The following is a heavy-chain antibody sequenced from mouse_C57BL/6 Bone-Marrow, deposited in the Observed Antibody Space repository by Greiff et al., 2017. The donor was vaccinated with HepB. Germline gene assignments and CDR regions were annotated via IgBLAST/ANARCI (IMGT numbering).Heavy chain of an antibody. CDR2: ISYDGSN. V-gene: IGHV3-6*01. D-gene: IGHD2-3*01. Sequence: EVKLMESGPGLVKPSQSLSLTCSVTGYSITSGYYWNWIRQFPGNKLEWMGYISYDGSNNYNPSLKNRISITRDTSKNQFFLKLNSVTTEDTATYYCARVWDGYYVEYFDYWGQGTTLTVSS. J-gene: IGHJ2*01. CDR1: GYSITSGYY. CDR3: ARVWDGYYVEYFDY.